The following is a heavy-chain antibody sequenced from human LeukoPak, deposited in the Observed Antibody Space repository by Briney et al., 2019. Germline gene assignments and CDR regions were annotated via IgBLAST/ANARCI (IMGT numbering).Heavy chain of an antibody. V-gene: IGHV3-7*01. Sequence: PGGSLRLSCAASGFTISSYWMRWVRQGPGKGLEWVANIKYDGSDKKYVDSVTGRFTISRDNAKNTLHLEMNSLRAEDTASYYCARGVWGPNRRPRFDSWRQGTLLTVYS. J-gene: IGHJ4*02. CDR1: GFTISSYW. D-gene: IGHD3-16*01. CDR2: IKYDGSDK. CDR3: ARGVWGPNRRPRFDS.